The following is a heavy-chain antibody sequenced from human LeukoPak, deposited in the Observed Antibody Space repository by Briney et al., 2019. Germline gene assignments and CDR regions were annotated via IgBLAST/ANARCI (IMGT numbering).Heavy chain of an antibody. CDR2: IYYSGST. CDR3: ARDASGSYSSGY. CDR1: GYSISSGYY. Sequence: SETLSLTCTVFGYSISSGYYWGWIRQPPGKGLEWIGSIYYSGSTYYNPSLKSRVTISVDTSKNQFSLKLSSVTAADTAVYYCARDASGSYSSGYWGQGTLVTVSS. V-gene: IGHV4-38-2*02. J-gene: IGHJ4*02. D-gene: IGHD1-26*01.